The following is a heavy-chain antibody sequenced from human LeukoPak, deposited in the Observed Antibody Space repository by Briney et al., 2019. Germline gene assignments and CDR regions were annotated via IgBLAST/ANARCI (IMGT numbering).Heavy chain of an antibody. V-gene: IGHV3-23*01. CDR1: GFTFNNYA. CDR3: ARNYADYDGYFFFDY. D-gene: IGHD4-17*01. J-gene: IGHJ4*02. Sequence: PGGSLRLSCAASGFTFNNYAMNWVRQAPGKGLEWVSSISGGGETTYYADSAKGRFTISRDNPQNTLYLQMNSLRAEDTAVYYCARNYADYDGYFFFDYWGQGTLVTISS. CDR2: ISGGGETT.